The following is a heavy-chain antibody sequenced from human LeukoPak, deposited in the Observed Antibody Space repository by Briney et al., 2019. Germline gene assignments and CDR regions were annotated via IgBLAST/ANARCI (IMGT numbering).Heavy chain of an antibody. J-gene: IGHJ2*01. Sequence: SETLSLTCAVYGGSFSGYYWSWIRQPPGKGLEWIGNMYYSGSTNYNPSLKSRVTMSVDTSRNQFSLNLSSVTSADTAVYYCARCGRFITNWYFDLWGRGTLVTVSS. CDR2: MYYSGST. CDR1: GGSFSGYY. V-gene: IGHV4-59*01. CDR3: ARCGRFITNWYFDL. D-gene: IGHD1-1*01.